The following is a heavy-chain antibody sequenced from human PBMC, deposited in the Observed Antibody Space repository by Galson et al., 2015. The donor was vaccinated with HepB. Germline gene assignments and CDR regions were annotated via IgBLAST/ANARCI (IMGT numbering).Heavy chain of an antibody. D-gene: IGHD6-6*01. CDR1: GYTFSSYG. V-gene: IGHV1-18*01. Sequence: SVKVSCKASGYTFSSYGISWVRQAPGQGLDWTGWISGYNGNTNYALKLQGRVTISADTSTNTVYMELRSLRSDDTAVYYCARARYSSSSPDYWGQGTLVTVSS. CDR3: ARARYSSSSPDY. J-gene: IGHJ4*02. CDR2: ISGYNGNT.